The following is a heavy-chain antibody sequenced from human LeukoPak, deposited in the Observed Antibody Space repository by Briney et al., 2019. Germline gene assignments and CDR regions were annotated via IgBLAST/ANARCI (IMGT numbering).Heavy chain of an antibody. Sequence: GGSLRLSCTVSGFTVSSNSMSWARQAPGKGLEWVSVISGSGGSTYYADSVKGRFTISRDNSKNTLYLQMNSLRAEDTAVYYCAKEIYGDSTGGRFQHWGQGTLVTVSS. CDR2: ISGSGGST. CDR3: AKEIYGDSTGGRFQH. D-gene: IGHD4-17*01. V-gene: IGHV3-23*01. J-gene: IGHJ1*01. CDR1: GFTVSSNS.